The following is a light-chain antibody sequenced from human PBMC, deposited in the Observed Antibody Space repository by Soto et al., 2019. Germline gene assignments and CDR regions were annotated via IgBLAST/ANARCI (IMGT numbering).Light chain of an antibody. CDR1: QSVSSN. J-gene: IGKJ1*01. CDR3: QQYNNWPRT. Sequence: EIVMTQSPATLSVSPGERATLSCRASQSVSSNLAWYQEKPGQAPRLLIYGASTRATGIPARFSGSGSGTAFTLTISSLQSEDFAVYYCQQYNNWPRTCGQGTKGAIK. V-gene: IGKV3-15*01. CDR2: GAS.